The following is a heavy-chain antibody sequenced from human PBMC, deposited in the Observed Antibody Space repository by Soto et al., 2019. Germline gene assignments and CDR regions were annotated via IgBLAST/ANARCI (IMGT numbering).Heavy chain of an antibody. V-gene: IGHV6-1*01. CDR1: GDSVSSNSAA. CDR2: TYYRSKWYN. D-gene: IGHD1-26*01. J-gene: IGHJ3*02. Sequence: SQTLSLTCAISGDSVSSNSAAWTWIRQSPSRGLEWLGRTYYRSKWYNDYAVSVKSRITINPDTSRNQFSLQLSSVTPEDTAVYYCAREKWELLNAFDIWGQGTMVTVSS. CDR3: AREKWELLNAFDI.